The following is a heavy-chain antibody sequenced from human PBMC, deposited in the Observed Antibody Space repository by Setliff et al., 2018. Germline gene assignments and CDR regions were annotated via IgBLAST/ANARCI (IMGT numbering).Heavy chain of an antibody. CDR3: ARASVVHAIAVGY. D-gene: IGHD2-15*01. CDR2: IFYNGMA. V-gene: IGHV4-34*12. J-gene: IGHJ4*02. CDR1: GGPFNGYY. Sequence: SETLSLTCGVYGGPFNGYYWGWIRQSPGTGLEWIGSIFYNGMAYYNPSLKSRVTMSVDTSKNQFSLNLTSVTAADTAVYYCARASVVHAIAVGYWGQGTLVTVSS.